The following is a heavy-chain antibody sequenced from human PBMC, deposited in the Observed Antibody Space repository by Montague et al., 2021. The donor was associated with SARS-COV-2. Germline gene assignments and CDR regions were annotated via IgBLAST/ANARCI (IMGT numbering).Heavy chain of an antibody. CDR3: ARKEMKYSSVWSTGGNWFDP. V-gene: IGHV4-39*01. D-gene: IGHD6-13*01. Sequence: SETLSLTCTLSGGSISSSSYYWGWIRQPPGKGLEWIGSIYYSGSTYYXPSLTSRVTISVDTSKNQFSLKLSSVTAADTAVYYCARKEMKYSSVWSTGGNWFDPWGQGTLVTVSS. J-gene: IGHJ5*02. CDR1: GGSISSSSYY. CDR2: IYYSGST.